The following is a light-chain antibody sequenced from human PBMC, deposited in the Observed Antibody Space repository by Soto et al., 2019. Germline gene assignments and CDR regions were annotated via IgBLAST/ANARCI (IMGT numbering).Light chain of an antibody. CDR3: QQYNSYWT. V-gene: IGKV1-5*03. CDR1: QTISSW. CDR2: KAS. Sequence: DIQMTQSPSTLSGSVGDRVTITCRASQTISSWLAWYQQKPGKAPKLLIYKASTLKSGVPSRFSGSGSGTEFTLTIRSLQPDDFATYYCQQYNSYWTFGQGTKVDI. J-gene: IGKJ1*01.